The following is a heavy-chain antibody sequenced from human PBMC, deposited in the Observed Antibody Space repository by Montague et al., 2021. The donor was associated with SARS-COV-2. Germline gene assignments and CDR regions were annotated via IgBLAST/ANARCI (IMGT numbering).Heavy chain of an antibody. CDR3: ARDSVAGP. V-gene: IGHV4-61*02. CDR2: IYTSGST. J-gene: IGHJ5*02. D-gene: IGHD3-10*01. CDR1: GGSIRSSSYY. Sequence: TLSLTCTVSGGSIRSSSYYWGWIRQPAGKGLEWIGRIYTSGSTNYNPSLKSRVTISVDTSKNQFSLKLSSVTAADTAVYYCARDSVAGPWGQGTLVTVSS.